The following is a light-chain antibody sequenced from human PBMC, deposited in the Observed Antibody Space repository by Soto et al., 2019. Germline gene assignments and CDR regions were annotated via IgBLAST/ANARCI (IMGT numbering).Light chain of an antibody. Sequence: QSALAQPRSVSGSPGQSVTIACTGTSSDVGGYHYVSWYQHHPGKAPKLIILNVNQRPSGVPARFSASKSGNTASLTISGLQAEDEADYYCCSYAGIYSLAFGGGTKATVL. CDR2: NVN. CDR1: SSDVGGYHY. CDR3: CSYAGIYSLA. J-gene: IGLJ2*01. V-gene: IGLV2-11*01.